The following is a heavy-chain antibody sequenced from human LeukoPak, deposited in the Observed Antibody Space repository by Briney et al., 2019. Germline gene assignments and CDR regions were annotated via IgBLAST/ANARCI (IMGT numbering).Heavy chain of an antibody. J-gene: IGHJ4*02. Sequence: GASVKVSCKASGYTFTGYYMHWVRQAPGQGLEWMGWINPNSGGTNYAQKFQGWVTMTRDTSISTAYMELSRLRSDDTAVYYCARGSGGYCGGDCYGAYYFDYWGQGTLVTVPS. CDR1: GYTFTGYY. V-gene: IGHV1-2*04. CDR2: INPNSGGT. D-gene: IGHD2-21*02. CDR3: ARGSGGYCGGDCYGAYYFDY.